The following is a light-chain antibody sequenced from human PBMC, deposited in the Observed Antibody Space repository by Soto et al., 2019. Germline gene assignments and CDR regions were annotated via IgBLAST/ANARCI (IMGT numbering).Light chain of an antibody. Sequence: QSALTQPASVSGSPGQSITISCTGTSSDVGGYNYVSWYQQHPGKAPKLMIYGVTNRPSGVSNRLSGSKSANTASLTISGLQAEDEADYYCSSYTSSSTLSVVFGGGTKLTVL. CDR3: SSYTSSSTLSVV. CDR1: SSDVGGYNY. J-gene: IGLJ2*01. CDR2: GVT. V-gene: IGLV2-14*01.